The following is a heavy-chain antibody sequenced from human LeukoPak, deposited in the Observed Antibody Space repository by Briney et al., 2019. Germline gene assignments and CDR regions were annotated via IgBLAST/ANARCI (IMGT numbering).Heavy chain of an antibody. D-gene: IGHD6-19*01. CDR2: ISSSSSYI. J-gene: IGHJ4*02. V-gene: IGHV3-21*01. Sequence: GGSLRLSCAASGFTFSSYSMNWVRQAPGKGLEWVSSISSSSSYIYYADSVKGRFTISRDNAKNSLYLQMNSLRAEDTAVYYCARDQLAVAGTGLYYFDYWGQGTLVTVSS. CDR3: ARDQLAVAGTGLYYFDY. CDR1: GFTFSSYS.